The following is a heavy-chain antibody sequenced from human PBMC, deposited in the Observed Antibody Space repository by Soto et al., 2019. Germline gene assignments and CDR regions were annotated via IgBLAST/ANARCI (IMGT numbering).Heavy chain of an antibody. CDR3: TTDPLWTRWLLSLAEYFQH. CDR1: GFTFSSYA. D-gene: IGHD3-3*01. V-gene: IGHV3-23*01. CDR2: ISGSGGST. Sequence: GGSLRLSCAASGFTFSSYAMSWVRQAPGKWLEWVSAISGSGGSTYYADSVKGRFTISRDDSKNTLYLQMNSLKTEDTAAYYCTTDPLWTRWLLSLAEYFQHWGQGTLVTVSS. J-gene: IGHJ1*01.